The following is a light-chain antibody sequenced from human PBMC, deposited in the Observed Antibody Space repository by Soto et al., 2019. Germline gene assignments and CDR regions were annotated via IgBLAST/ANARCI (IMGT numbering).Light chain of an antibody. CDR2: TAS. V-gene: IGKV1-39*01. J-gene: IGKJ2*01. CDR1: QSISSY. CDR3: QQTYSTPPT. Sequence: DIQMTQSPSSLSASVGDRVTITCRASQSISSYLNWYQQKPGKAPKLLMYTASSLQSGVPSRFSGSGSGTDFTLTISSLQPEDFATYHCQQTYSTPPTFGQGTKLEIK.